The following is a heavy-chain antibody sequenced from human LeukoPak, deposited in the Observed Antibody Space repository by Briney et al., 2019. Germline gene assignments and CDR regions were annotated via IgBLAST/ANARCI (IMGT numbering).Heavy chain of an antibody. Sequence: SETLSLTCSVSGGSISSYYWSWIRQPPGKGLEWIGEINHSGSTNYNPSLKSRVTISVDTSKNQFSLKLSSVTAADTAVYYCARGPGSYYYYYMDVWGKGTTVTVSS. CDR3: ARGPGSYYYYYMDV. J-gene: IGHJ6*03. CDR2: INHSGST. D-gene: IGHD7-27*01. V-gene: IGHV4-34*01. CDR1: GGSISSYY.